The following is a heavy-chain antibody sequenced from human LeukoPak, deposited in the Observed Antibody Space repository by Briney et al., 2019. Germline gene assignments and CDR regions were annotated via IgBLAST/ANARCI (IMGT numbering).Heavy chain of an antibody. CDR2: ISSSSSYI. Sequence: GGSLRLSCAASGFTFSSYSMNWVRQAPGKGLESVSSISSSSSYIYYADSVKGRFTISRDNAKNPLYLQMTSPRAEDTAVYYCARVGTTVTSVDYWGQGTLVTVAS. J-gene: IGHJ4*02. V-gene: IGHV3-21*01. D-gene: IGHD4-17*01. CDR1: GFTFSSYS. CDR3: ARVGTTVTSVDY.